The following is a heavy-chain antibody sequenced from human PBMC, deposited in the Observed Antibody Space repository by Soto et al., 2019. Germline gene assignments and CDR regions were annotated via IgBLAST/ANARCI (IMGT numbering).Heavy chain of an antibody. CDR3: AGSIAYFYYYYYGMDV. J-gene: IGHJ6*02. Sequence: SQTLSLTGAISGDSVSSNSAAWNWIRQSPSRGLEWLGRTYYRSKWYNDYAVSVKSRITINPDTSKNQFSLQLNSVTPEDTAVYYCAGSIAYFYYYYYGMDVWGQGTTVTVSS. V-gene: IGHV6-1*01. CDR1: GDSVSSNSAA. D-gene: IGHD6-6*01. CDR2: TYYRSKWYN.